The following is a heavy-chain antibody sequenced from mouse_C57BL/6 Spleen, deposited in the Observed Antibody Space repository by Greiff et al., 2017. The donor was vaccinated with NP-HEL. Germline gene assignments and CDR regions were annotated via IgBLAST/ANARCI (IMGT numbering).Heavy chain of an antibody. CDR3: ARGDYYESSYDYAMDY. D-gene: IGHD1-1*01. J-gene: IGHJ4*01. CDR2: IYPGSGSN. V-gene: IGHV1-55*01. CDR1: GYTFTSYW. Sequence: QVQLKQPGAELVKPGASVKMSCTASGYTFTSYWITWVKQRPGQGLEWIGEIYPGSGSNNYNEKFKGQATLTVDTSSSTAYMQLSSLTSEDAAVYYCARGDYYESSYDYAMDYWGQGTSVTVSS.